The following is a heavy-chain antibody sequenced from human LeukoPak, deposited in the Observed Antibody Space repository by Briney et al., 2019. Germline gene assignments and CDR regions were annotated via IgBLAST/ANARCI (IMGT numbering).Heavy chain of an antibody. CDR3: ASAWVSSGHYYYYGMDV. Sequence: SETLSLTCTVSDDSITSGSYYWAWIRQHPGKGLEWIGYIYYTGGTHYNPSLKSRLTISVDTSENHFSLKLSSVTAADTAVYYCASAWVSSGHYYYYGMDVWGQGTTVTVSS. J-gene: IGHJ6*02. V-gene: IGHV4-31*03. D-gene: IGHD3-22*01. CDR2: IYYTGGT. CDR1: DDSITSGSYY.